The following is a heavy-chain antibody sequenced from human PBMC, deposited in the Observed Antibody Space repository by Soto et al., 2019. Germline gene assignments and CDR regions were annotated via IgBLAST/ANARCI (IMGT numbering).Heavy chain of an antibody. CDR2: IYPADSAA. D-gene: IGHD1-1*01. V-gene: IGHV5-51*01. Sequence: GESLKISCKGPGYSFTNHWIGWVRQMPGKGLECMGFIYPADSAARYSRSFQGQVTISADKSIRTAYLQWSSLKASDTAMYYCARHLQLAGHDAFDILGQGTVVTVSS. CDR3: ARHLQLAGHDAFDI. J-gene: IGHJ3*02. CDR1: GYSFTNHW.